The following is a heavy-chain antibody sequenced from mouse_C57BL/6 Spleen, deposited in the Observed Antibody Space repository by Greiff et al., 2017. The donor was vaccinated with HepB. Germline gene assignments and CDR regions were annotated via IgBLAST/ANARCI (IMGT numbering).Heavy chain of an antibody. CDR3: ARSGEGLYFDY. D-gene: IGHD3-1*01. J-gene: IGHJ2*01. CDR2: IYPGDGDT. Sequence: VKLMESGPELVKPGASVKISCKASGYAFSSSWMNWVKQRPGKGLEWIGRIYPGDGDTNYNGKFKGKATLTADKSSSTAYMQLSSLTSEDSAVYCCARSGEGLYFDYWGQGTTLTVSS. V-gene: IGHV1-82*01. CDR1: GYAFSSSW.